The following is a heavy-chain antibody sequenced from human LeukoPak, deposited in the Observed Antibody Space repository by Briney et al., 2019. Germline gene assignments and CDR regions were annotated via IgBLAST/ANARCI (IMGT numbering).Heavy chain of an antibody. CDR2: IYYTGIT. V-gene: IGHV4-59*01. J-gene: IGHJ4*02. Sequence: SETLSLTCIVSGGSINNYYWSWVRQSPGRGLEWIGYIYYTGITNYNPSLRSRVILSVDTSKNQFSLKLRSVTAADTAVYFCARASSTPGSGYYPFDYWGQGTLVTVSP. CDR1: GGSINNYY. D-gene: IGHD3-3*01. CDR3: ARASSTPGSGYYPFDY.